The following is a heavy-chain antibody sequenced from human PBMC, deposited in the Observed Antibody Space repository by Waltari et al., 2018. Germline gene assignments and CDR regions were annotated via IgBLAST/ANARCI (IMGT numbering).Heavy chain of an antibody. V-gene: IGHV4-38-2*01. D-gene: IGHD6-13*01. Sequence: QVQLQESVPGLVKPSETLSLTCAVPGYYISSGYYWGWIRKPPGTGLGWLGSIQHSGSTYYSPAHKGRVTLSVHTPKSQFAQKLGSVAAADTAVYYCASLQGAGISTRNGFDIWGPGKMVTVSS. J-gene: IGHJ3*02. CDR2: IQHSGST. CDR1: GYYISSGYY. CDR3: ASLQGAGISTRNGFDI.